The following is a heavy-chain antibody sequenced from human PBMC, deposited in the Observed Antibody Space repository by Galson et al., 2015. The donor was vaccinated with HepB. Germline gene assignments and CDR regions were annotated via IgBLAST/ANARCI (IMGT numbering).Heavy chain of an antibody. J-gene: IGHJ6*03. CDR3: ATDVTRAPGYYDYYMDV. CDR1: GIAFSSYA. CDR2: ISGSGGNT. V-gene: IGHV3-23*01. D-gene: IGHD1-14*01. Sequence: SLRLSCAASGIAFSSYAMSWVRHGPGKGLEWVSSISGSGGNTYHVDSVKGWFTISRDNSKDTLWLQMSSLGAEDTAIYYCATDVTRAPGYYDYYMDVWGKGTTVTVS.